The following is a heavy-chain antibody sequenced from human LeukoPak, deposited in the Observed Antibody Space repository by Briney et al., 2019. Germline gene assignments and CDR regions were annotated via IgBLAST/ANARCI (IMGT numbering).Heavy chain of an antibody. Sequence: SETLSLTCTVSGDSINDYYWSWVRQPPGEGLEGIAYIYSSVSTNSNPSLKSRGTISIDTSNRQFSLELSSVTAAETAVYYCARSRDSSGYSPYPLDYWGQGTLVTVSS. CDR3: ARSRDSSGYSPYPLDY. V-gene: IGHV4-4*09. CDR1: GDSINDYY. D-gene: IGHD3-22*01. J-gene: IGHJ4*02. CDR2: IYSSVST.